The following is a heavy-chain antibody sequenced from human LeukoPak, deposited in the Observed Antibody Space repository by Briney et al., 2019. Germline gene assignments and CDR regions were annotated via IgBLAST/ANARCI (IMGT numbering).Heavy chain of an antibody. CDR2: IYSGGNT. CDR1: GLTVSSIY. CDR3: TRLLYYYDSDIYQRYFDY. Sequence: PGGSLRLSCAASGLTVSSIYMNWVRQAPGKGLEWVSIIYSGGNTHYADSVTGRFTISRDNSQNTLYLQMNSLRPEDTAVYYCTRLLYYYDSDIYQRYFDYWGQGTLVTVSS. V-gene: IGHV3-53*01. D-gene: IGHD3-22*01. J-gene: IGHJ4*02.